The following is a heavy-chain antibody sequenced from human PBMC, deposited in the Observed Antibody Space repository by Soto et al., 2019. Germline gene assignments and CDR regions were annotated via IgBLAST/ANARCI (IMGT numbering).Heavy chain of an antibody. CDR2: ISGSGRST. J-gene: IGHJ4*02. Sequence: EVQLLESGGDLVQPGGSLRLSCAASGFTFSSSAMSWVRQAPGKGLEWVSIISGSGRSTYYADSVKGRFTISRDNSKNTLYLQTSSLRAEDTAVYYCAKYAVPGRIFDYWGQGALVTVSS. CDR1: GFTFSSSA. D-gene: IGHD6-19*01. CDR3: AKYAVPGRIFDY. V-gene: IGHV3-23*01.